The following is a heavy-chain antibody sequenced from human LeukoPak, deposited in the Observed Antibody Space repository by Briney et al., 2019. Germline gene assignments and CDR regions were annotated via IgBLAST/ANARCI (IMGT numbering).Heavy chain of an antibody. CDR3: ARVVVVVPAADAGPDY. CDR2: ISYDGSNK. CDR1: GFTFSSFA. D-gene: IGHD2-2*01. V-gene: IGHV3-30-3*01. Sequence: GRSLRLSCAASGFTFSSFAMHWVRQAPGKGLEWVAVISYDGSNKYYADSVKGRFTISRDNSKNTLYLQMNSLRAEDTAVYYCARVVVVVPAADAGPDYWGQGTLVTVSS. J-gene: IGHJ4*02.